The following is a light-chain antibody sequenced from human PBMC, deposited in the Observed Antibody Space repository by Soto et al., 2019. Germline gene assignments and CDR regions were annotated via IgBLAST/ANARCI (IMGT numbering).Light chain of an antibody. CDR3: QQYDTLCT. V-gene: IGKV3-20*01. CDR1: QSVRSSY. Sequence: EIVLTQSPGTXSLSLXERATLXXXASQSVRSSYLAWYQQKPGQAPGLLIYDASTRATGIPDRFSGSWSGTDFTLTISSLQTDDFATYYCQQYDTLCTFGQGTKV. CDR2: DAS. J-gene: IGKJ1*01.